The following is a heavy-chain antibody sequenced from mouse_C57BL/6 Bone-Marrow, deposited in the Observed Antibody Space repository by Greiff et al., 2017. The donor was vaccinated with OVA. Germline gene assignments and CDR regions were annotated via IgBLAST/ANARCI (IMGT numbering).Heavy chain of an antibody. V-gene: IGHV5-6*01. CDR2: ISSGGSYT. D-gene: IGHD2-5*01. CDR1: GFTFSSYG. J-gene: IGHJ2*01. Sequence: EVQLVESGGDLVKPGGSLKLSCAASGFTFSSYGMSWVRQTPDKRLEWVATISSGGSYTYYPDSVKGRFTISRDNAKNTLYLQMSSLKSEDTAMYYCERQGSNYYFDYWGQGTTLTVSS. CDR3: ERQGSNYYFDY.